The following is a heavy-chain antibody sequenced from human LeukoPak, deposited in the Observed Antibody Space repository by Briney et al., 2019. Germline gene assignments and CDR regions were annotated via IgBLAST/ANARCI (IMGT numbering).Heavy chain of an antibody. J-gene: IGHJ4*02. CDR3: ARKASARVVAAHFDY. D-gene: IGHD2-15*01. V-gene: IGHV4-59*08. CDR1: GGSFSSYY. CDR2: IYYSGST. Sequence: SETLSLTCAVYGGSFSSYYWSWIRQPPGKGLEWIGYIYYSGSTNYNPSLKSRVTISVDTSKNQFSLKLSSVTAADTAVYYCARKASARVVAAHFDYWGQGTLVTVSS.